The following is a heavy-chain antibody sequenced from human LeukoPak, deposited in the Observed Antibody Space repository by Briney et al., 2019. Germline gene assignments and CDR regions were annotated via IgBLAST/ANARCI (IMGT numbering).Heavy chain of an antibody. V-gene: IGHV4-34*01. Sequence: PSETLSLTCAVYGGSFSGYYWSWIRQPPGKGLEWIGEINHSGSTNYNPSLKSRVTISVDTSKNQFSLKLSSVTAADTAVYYCATTRATAMADVAFDIWGQGTMVTVSS. CDR1: GGSFSGYY. D-gene: IGHD5-18*01. CDR2: INHSGST. CDR3: ATTRATAMADVAFDI. J-gene: IGHJ3*02.